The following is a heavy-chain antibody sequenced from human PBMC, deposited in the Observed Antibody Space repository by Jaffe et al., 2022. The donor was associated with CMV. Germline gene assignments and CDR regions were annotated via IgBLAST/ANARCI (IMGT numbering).Heavy chain of an antibody. J-gene: IGHJ4*02. V-gene: IGHV3-23*01. CDR2: ISGSGGST. CDR1: GFTFSSYA. Sequence: EVQLLESGGGLVQPGGSLRLSCAASGFTFSSYAMSWVRQAPGKGLEWVSAISGSGGSTYYADSVKGRFTISRDNSKNTLYLQMNSLRAEDTAVYYCAKGLGYNWNHDINFDYWGQGTLVTVSS. D-gene: IGHD1-20*01. CDR3: AKGLGYNWNHDINFDY.